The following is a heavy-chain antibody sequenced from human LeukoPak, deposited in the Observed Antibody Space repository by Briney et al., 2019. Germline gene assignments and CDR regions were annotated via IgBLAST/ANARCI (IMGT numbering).Heavy chain of an antibody. V-gene: IGHV3-66*01. CDR1: GFTVSSNY. D-gene: IGHD3-10*01. CDR3: ARDPPGYGMDV. J-gene: IGHJ6*02. CDR2: IYSGGST. Sequence: PGGSLRLSCAASGFTVSSNYMIWVRQAPGKGLEWVSVIYSGGSTYYADSVKGRFTISRDNSKNTLYLQMNSLRAEDTAVYYCARDPPGYGMDVWGQGTTVTVSS.